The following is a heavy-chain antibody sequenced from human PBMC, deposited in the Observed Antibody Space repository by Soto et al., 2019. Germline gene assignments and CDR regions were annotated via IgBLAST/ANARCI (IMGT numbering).Heavy chain of an antibody. CDR3: ARHYTSAPIFGVAGGFDP. CDR1: GGSFSGYY. D-gene: IGHD3-3*01. Sequence: SETLSLTCAVYGGSFSGYYWSWIRQPPGKGLEWIGSIYYSGSTYYNPSLKSRVTISVDTSKNQFSLKLSSVTAADTAVYYCARHYTSAPIFGVAGGFDPWGQGTLVTVSS. J-gene: IGHJ5*02. CDR2: IYYSGST. V-gene: IGHV4-34*01.